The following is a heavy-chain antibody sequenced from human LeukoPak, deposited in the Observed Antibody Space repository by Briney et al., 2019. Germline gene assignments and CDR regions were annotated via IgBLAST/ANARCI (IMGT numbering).Heavy chain of an antibody. CDR3: AKAVLMVRGVTHDAFDI. J-gene: IGHJ3*02. V-gene: IGHV3-23*01. CDR2: ISGSGGST. CDR1: GFTFSSYA. Sequence: PGGSLRLSCAASGFTFSSYAMSWVRQAPGKGLEWVSAISGSGGSTYYADSVKGRFTISRDNSKNTLYLQMNSLRAEDTAVYYCAKAVLMVRGVTHDAFDIWGQGTMVTVSS. D-gene: IGHD3-10*01.